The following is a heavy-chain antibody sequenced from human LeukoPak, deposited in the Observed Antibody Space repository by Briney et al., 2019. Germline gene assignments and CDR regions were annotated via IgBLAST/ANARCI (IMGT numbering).Heavy chain of an antibody. V-gene: IGHV4-39*07. D-gene: IGHD4-17*01. CDR1: GGSISSYY. Sequence: KTSETLSLTCTVSGGSISSYYWGWIRQPPGKGLEWIGSIYYSGSTYYNPSLKSRVTISVDTSKNQFSLKLSSVTAADTAVYYCARDSLDDYGDYIGWFDPWGQGTLVTVSS. J-gene: IGHJ5*02. CDR3: ARDSLDDYGDYIGWFDP. CDR2: IYYSGST.